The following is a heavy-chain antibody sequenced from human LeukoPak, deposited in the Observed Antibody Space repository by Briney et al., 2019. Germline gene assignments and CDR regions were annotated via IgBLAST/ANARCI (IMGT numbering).Heavy chain of an antibody. CDR1: GFTFSSYW. V-gene: IGHV3-74*01. D-gene: IGHD3-22*01. CDR2: INSDGSST. CDR3: ASRNYYDSSGYYYYYFDY. Sequence: TGGSLRLSCAASGFTFSSYWMHWVRQAPGKGLVWVSRINSDGSSTTYADSVKGRFTISRDNAKNTLYLQMNSLRAEDTAVYYCASRNYYDSSGYYYYYFDYWGQGILVTVSS. J-gene: IGHJ4*02.